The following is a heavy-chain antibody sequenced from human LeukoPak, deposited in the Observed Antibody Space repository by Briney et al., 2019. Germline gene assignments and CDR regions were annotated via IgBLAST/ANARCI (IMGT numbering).Heavy chain of an antibody. CDR1: GFTFSSYW. V-gene: IGHV3-7*01. Sequence: GGSLRLSCAASGFTFSSYWISWVRQAPGKGLEWVANIKQDGSEKYYVDSVKGRFTISRDNAKNSLYLQMNSLRAEDTAVYYCARGPPNNYWGQGTLVTVSS. CDR3: ARGPPNNY. CDR2: IKQDGSEK. J-gene: IGHJ4*02. D-gene: IGHD2/OR15-2a*01.